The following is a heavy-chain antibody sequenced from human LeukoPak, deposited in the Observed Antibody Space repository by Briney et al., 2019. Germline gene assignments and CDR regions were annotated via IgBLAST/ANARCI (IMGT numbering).Heavy chain of an antibody. CDR3: ARDHEYYYGSGSYYPGGCDY. D-gene: IGHD3-10*01. CDR2: INPSGGST. J-gene: IGHJ4*02. V-gene: IGHV1-46*01. CDR1: GYTLTGYC. Sequence: ASVKVSCKASGYTLTGYCLHWVRQAPGQGLEWMGWINPSGGSTSYAQKFQGRVTMTRDTSTSTVYMELSSLRSEDTAVYYCARDHEYYYGSGSYYPGGCDYWGQGTLVTVSS.